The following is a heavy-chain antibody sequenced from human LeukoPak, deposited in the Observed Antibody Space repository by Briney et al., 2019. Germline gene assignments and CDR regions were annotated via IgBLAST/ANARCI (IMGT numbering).Heavy chain of an antibody. CDR1: GGTFSSHA. V-gene: IGHV1-69*04. J-gene: IGHJ4*02. Sequence: SVKVSCKASGGTFSSHAINWVRQAPGQGLEWMGRIIPILGIANYAQKFHGNVTFTADKSTSTAYMELGSLKVEDTAVYYCARGYDYWGQGTLVTVSS. CDR3: ARGYDY. CDR2: IIPILGIA.